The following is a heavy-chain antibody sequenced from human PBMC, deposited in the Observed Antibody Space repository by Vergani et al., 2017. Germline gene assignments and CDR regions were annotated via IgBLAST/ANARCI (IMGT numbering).Heavy chain of an antibody. CDR3: ARGGNWNDELEAFDI. CDR1: GGTFSSCA. V-gene: IGHV1-69*15. D-gene: IGHD1-20*01. Sequence: QVQLVQSGAEVKKPGSSVKVSCKASGGTFSSCAISWVRQAPGQGLEWMGRIIPIFGTANYAQKFQGRVTITADESTSPAYMELSSLRSEDTAVYYCARGGNWNDELEAFDIWGQGTMVTVSS. J-gene: IGHJ3*02. CDR2: IIPIFGTA.